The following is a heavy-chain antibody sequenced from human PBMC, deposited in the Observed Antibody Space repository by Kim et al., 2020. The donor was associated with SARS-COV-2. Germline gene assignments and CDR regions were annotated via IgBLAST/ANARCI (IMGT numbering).Heavy chain of an antibody. CDR3: AKDFGQWTPVRYFDL. CDR2: ISYDGSNK. V-gene: IGHV3-30*18. CDR1: GFTFSSYG. Sequence: GGSLRLSCAASGFTFSSYGMHWVRQAPGKGLEWVAVISYDGSNKYYADSVKGRFTISRDNSKNTLYLQMNSLRAEDTAVYYCAKDFGQWTPVRYFDLWGRGTLVTVSS. D-gene: IGHD6-19*01. J-gene: IGHJ2*01.